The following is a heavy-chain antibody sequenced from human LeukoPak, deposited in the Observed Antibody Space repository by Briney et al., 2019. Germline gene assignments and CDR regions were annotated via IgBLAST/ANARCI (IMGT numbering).Heavy chain of an antibody. Sequence: PGGSLKLSCAGSGFTFSNYGMTWVRQAPGKGLEWVSGISGSGGNTYYAESVKGRFTISRDNSKSTVYLQMNSLRAEDTAVYYCAKNSVGNSYSHIDYWGQGTLVTVSS. CDR3: AKNSVGNSYSHIDY. CDR2: ISGSGGNT. J-gene: IGHJ4*02. D-gene: IGHD2-15*01. V-gene: IGHV3-23*01. CDR1: GFTFSNYG.